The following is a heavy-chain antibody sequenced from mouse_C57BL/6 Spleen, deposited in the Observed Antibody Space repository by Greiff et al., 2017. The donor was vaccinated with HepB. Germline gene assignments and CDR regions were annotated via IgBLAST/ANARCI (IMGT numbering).Heavy chain of an antibody. J-gene: IGHJ3*01. CDR3: ARGEFAY. V-gene: IGHV1-54*01. CDR2: INPGSGGT. Sequence: QVQLQQSGAELVRPGTSVKVSCKASGYAFTNYLIEWVKQRPGQGLEWIGVINPGSGGTNYTEKFKGKATLTADKSSSTAYMQLSNLTSEDSAVYFCARGEFAYWGQGTLVTVSA. CDR1: GYAFTNYL.